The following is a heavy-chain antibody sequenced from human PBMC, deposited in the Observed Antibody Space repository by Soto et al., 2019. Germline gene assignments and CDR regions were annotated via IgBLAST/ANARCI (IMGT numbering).Heavy chain of an antibody. Sequence: QVQLQESGPGLVKPSETLSLTCTVSGGSISSYYWSWIRQPPGKGLEWIGYIYYSGSTNYNPSLKSRVTISVDTSKNQFSLKLSSVTAADTAVYYCARDLWASGAFDIWGQGTMVTVSS. CDR3: ARDLWASGAFDI. CDR2: IYYSGST. CDR1: GGSISSYY. D-gene: IGHD3-16*01. J-gene: IGHJ3*02. V-gene: IGHV4-59*01.